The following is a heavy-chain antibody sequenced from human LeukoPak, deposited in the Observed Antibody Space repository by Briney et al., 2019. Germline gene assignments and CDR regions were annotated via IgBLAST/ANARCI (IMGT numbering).Heavy chain of an antibody. CDR1: GFTCSNVW. CDR3: TTAQEIDFDY. Sequence: GGALILSCGTSGFTCSNVWMSWVRQAPRKGLEWVGRIKSKTDGGTTDYAAPVKGRFTISRDDSKNTLYLQMNSLKTEDTAVYYCTTAQEIDFDYWGQGTLVTVSS. CDR2: IKSKTDGGTT. D-gene: IGHD5-24*01. V-gene: IGHV3-15*01. J-gene: IGHJ4*02.